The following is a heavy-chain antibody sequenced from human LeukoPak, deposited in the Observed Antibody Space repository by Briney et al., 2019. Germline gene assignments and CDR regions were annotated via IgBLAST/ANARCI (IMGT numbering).Heavy chain of an antibody. V-gene: IGHV3-30*02. CDR3: AKSHSYAAARYYYGMDV. J-gene: IGHJ6*02. D-gene: IGHD6-13*01. CDR2: IGYGGDNK. CDR1: GFSFGTFG. Sequence: PGGSLRLSCVASGFSFGTFGMHWVRQPPGKGLEWVTFIGYGGDNKYYADSVKGRFTISRDNSKNTLYLQMNSLRAEDTAVYYCAKSHSYAAARYYYGMDVWGQGTTVTVSS.